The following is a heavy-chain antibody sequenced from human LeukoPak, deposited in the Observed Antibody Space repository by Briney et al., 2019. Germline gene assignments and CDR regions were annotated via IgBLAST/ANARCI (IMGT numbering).Heavy chain of an antibody. CDR1: GFTFSSYS. CDR2: ISSSSSTI. CDR3: ARGYCSGGSCLVDYYYYGMDV. D-gene: IGHD2-15*01. Sequence: GGSLRLSRAASGFTFSSYSMNWVRQAPGKGLEWVSYISSSSSTIYYVDSVKGRFTISRDNAKNSLYLQMNSLRDEDTAVYYCARGYCSGGSCLVDYYYYGMDVWGQGTTVTVSS. J-gene: IGHJ6*02. V-gene: IGHV3-48*02.